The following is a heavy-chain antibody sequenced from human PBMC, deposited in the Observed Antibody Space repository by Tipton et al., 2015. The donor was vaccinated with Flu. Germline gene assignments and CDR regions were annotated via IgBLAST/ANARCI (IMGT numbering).Heavy chain of an antibody. CDR3: AREQRAAAGTKYYYGMDV. CDR2: IYYSGST. CDR1: GGSISSGGYY. Sequence: TLSLTCTVSGGSISSGGYYWSWIRQHPGKGLEWIGYIYYSGSTYYNPSLKSRVTISVDTSKNQFSLKLSPVTAADTAVYYCAREQRAAAGTKYYYGMDVWGQGTPVTVSS. J-gene: IGHJ6*02. V-gene: IGHV4-31*03. D-gene: IGHD6-13*01.